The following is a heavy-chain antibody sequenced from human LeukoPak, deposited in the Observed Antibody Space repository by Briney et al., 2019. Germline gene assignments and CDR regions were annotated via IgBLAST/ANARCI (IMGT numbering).Heavy chain of an antibody. V-gene: IGHV3-9*01. J-gene: IGHJ6*03. CDR1: GFSFDDHA. CDR2: ISWNSGTI. D-gene: IGHD2-15*01. CDR3: DGGSSGNGAYYMDV. Sequence: GGSLRLSCAASGFSFDDHAMHWVRQAPGKGLEWVSGISWNSGTILYADSVKGRFTISRDNAKNSLNLQMNSLRAEDTAVYARDGGSSGNGAYYMDVWGKGTTVTVSS.